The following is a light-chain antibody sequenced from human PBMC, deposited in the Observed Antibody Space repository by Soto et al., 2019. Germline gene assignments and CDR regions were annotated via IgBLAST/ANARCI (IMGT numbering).Light chain of an antibody. CDR1: QTISSH. J-gene: IGKJ5*01. CDR3: QQSYTTPIT. V-gene: IGKV1-39*01. CDR2: AAS. Sequence: DIQLTQSPSFLSASVGDRVIITCRASQTISSHLNWYQQKPGKAPNLLVYAASSLQSGVPSRFTGSGSGTDFTLTISSLQPEDFATYFCQQSYTTPITFGQGTRLEIK.